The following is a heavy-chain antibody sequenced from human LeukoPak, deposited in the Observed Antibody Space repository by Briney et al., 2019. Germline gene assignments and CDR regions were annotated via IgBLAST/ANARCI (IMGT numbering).Heavy chain of an antibody. CDR1: GGSFSGYY. Sequence: PSETLSLTCAVYGGSFSGYYWSWIRQPPGKGLEWIGEINHSGSTNYNPSLKSRVTISVDTSKNQFSLKLSSVTAADTAVYYCAREAPHGLVVLWGQGTMVTVSS. CDR3: AREAPHGLVVL. D-gene: IGHD1-26*01. V-gene: IGHV4-34*01. J-gene: IGHJ3*01. CDR2: INHSGST.